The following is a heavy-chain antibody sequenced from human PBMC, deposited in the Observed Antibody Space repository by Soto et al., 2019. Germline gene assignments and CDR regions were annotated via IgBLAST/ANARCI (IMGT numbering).Heavy chain of an antibody. Sequence: EVQRLESGGGLVQPGGSLRLSCAASGFSFSTYTMSWVRRAPGKGLDWVSAVSGSGGSASYSYSLQCRFTISRDTPKKTLYLQMNSLRAEDTAVYYCAKARCTTSNCYVPDYWGQGTLVTVSS. D-gene: IGHD2-8*01. CDR3: AKARCTTSNCYVPDY. CDR1: GFSFSTYT. V-gene: IGHV3-23*01. CDR2: VSGSGGSA. J-gene: IGHJ4*02.